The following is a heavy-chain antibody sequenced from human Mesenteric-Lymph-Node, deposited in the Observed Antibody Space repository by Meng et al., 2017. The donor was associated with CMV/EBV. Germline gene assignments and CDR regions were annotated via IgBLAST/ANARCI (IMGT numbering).Heavy chain of an antibody. V-gene: IGHV1-2*02. CDR1: GYTFIAYY. Sequence: ASVKVSCKASGYTFIAYYIYWVRQAPGQGLEYMGRINAKTGGTDDAPKFQGRVTMTRDISISTVYMELSRLRSDDTAVYYCAREEGDMLTGYYPSDPWGQGTLVTVSS. J-gene: IGHJ5*02. CDR2: INAKTGGT. CDR3: AREEGDMLTGYYPSDP. D-gene: IGHD3-9*01.